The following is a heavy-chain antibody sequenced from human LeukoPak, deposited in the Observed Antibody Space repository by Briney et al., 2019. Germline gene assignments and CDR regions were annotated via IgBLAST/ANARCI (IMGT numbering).Heavy chain of an antibody. J-gene: IGHJ4*02. Sequence: ASVKVSCKASGYIFSNYYIHWVRQAPGQGLEWMGWINPNSDGTNYAQKFQGRVTMTRDTSISTAYMELSSLRSDDTAVYYCARWLVRGFIFSPFDYWGQGTLVTVSS. V-gene: IGHV1-2*02. D-gene: IGHD3-10*01. CDR1: GYIFSNYY. CDR2: INPNSDGT. CDR3: ARWLVRGFIFSPFDY.